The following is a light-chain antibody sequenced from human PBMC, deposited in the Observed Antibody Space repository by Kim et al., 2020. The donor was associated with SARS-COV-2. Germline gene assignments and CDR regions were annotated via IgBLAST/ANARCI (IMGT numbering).Light chain of an antibody. Sequence: QSALTQPASVSGSPGQSITISCTGTSSDVGGYNYVSWYQQHPGKAPKLMIYDVSNRPSGVSNRFSGSKSGNTASLTISGLQAEDEADYYCSSYTSSSTLHVFGTGTKV. CDR2: DVS. CDR3: SSYTSSSTLHV. J-gene: IGLJ1*01. CDR1: SSDVGGYNY. V-gene: IGLV2-14*03.